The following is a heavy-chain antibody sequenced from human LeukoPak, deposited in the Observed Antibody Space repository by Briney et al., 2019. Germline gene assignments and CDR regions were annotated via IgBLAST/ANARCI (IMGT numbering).Heavy chain of an antibody. CDR3: VREDTPATANY. CDR2: ISGGGDIT. D-gene: IGHD2-21*02. V-gene: IGHV3-23*01. Sequence: GGSLRLSCAASGFNFANHAKSWVRQTAGKGLEWVSAISGGGDITYYADSVKGRFTISRDNSKDTLFLQMHSLRPGDTAVYYCVREDTPATANYWGQGTLVTISS. J-gene: IGHJ4*02. CDR1: GFNFANHA.